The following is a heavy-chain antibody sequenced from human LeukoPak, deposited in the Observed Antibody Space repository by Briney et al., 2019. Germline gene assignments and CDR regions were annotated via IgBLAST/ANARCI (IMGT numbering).Heavy chain of an antibody. D-gene: IGHD3-3*01. J-gene: IGHJ4*02. V-gene: IGHV1-2*02. CDR2: INPNSGGT. Sequence: ASVKVSCKASGYTFTGYYMHWGRQAPGQGREGMGWINPNSGGTNSAQKFQGRVTMTRDTSISTAYMELTSLRSDDPAVYYCARDLVGGIWSAGFWGQGSLVTVSS. CDR3: ARDLVGGIWSAGF. CDR1: GYTFTGYY.